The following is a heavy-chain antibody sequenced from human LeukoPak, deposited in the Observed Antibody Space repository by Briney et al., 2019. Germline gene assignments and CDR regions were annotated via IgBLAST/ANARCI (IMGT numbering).Heavy chain of an antibody. Sequence: GASVKVSCKASGGTLSSYPISWVRPAPGQGLEWMGGIIPIFGTANYAQKFQGRVTISADESTSTAYMELGSLGSEDTAVYYCARERYYDSSGYYHTDFDYWGQGTLVTVSS. CDR1: GGTLSSYP. CDR2: IIPIFGTA. D-gene: IGHD3-22*01. CDR3: ARERYYDSSGYYHTDFDY. J-gene: IGHJ4*02. V-gene: IGHV1-69*01.